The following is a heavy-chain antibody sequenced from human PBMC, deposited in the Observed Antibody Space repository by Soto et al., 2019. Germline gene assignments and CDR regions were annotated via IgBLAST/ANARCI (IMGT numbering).Heavy chain of an antibody. V-gene: IGHV3-21*01. CDR1: GFTFSSNA. J-gene: IGHJ4*02. Sequence: GGSLRLSCEASGFTFSSNAMSWVRQAPGKGLEWVANVSSGGDYIHYEDSVKGRFTISRDNSKNTLYLQMNSLRAEDTAIYYCARRGWAFGFDYWGQGTLVTVSS. D-gene: IGHD3-16*01. CDR2: VSSGGDYI. CDR3: ARRGWAFGFDY.